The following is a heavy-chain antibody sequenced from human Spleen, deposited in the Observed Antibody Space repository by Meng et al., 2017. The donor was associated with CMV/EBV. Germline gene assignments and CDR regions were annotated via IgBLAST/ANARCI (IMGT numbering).Heavy chain of an antibody. J-gene: IGHJ6*02. CDR1: GFTFSDYG. V-gene: IGHV3-30*02. CDR2: IRVDGSNK. CDR3: GNNGYLGMDV. D-gene: IGHD5-24*01. Sequence: GGSLRLSCAASGFTFSDYGFHWVRQAPGKGLEWVAYIRVDGSNKYYVDSVKGRFTISRENSKNTLYLQMNSLLVEDTAVYYCGNNGYLGMDVWGQGTTVTVSS.